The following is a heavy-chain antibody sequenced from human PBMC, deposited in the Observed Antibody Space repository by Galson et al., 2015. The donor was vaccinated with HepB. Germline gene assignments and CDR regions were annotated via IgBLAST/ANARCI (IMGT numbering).Heavy chain of an antibody. CDR2: IRTKVNSYAT. Sequence: SLRLSCAASGFTFSGSAIEWVRQAPGKGLEWLGRIRTKVNSYATAYGESVRGRFTISRDDSKDTAYLQLNSLKTEDTAIYYCTRLPETYCGYSSCSYYLYYYMDVWGKGTTVTVSS. CDR3: TRLPETYCGYSSCSYYLYYYMDV. V-gene: IGHV3-73*01. CDR1: GFTFSGSA. J-gene: IGHJ6*03. D-gene: IGHD2-21*01.